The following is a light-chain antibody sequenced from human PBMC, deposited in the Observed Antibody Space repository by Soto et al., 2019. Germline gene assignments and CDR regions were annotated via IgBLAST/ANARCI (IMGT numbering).Light chain of an antibody. CDR2: GAS. V-gene: IGKV3-15*01. Sequence: EIEMTQPPATLSVSPGERDTFSCRASQSVSSNLAWYQQTPGQAHRLLIYGASTRATGIPARFSGSGSWTDFTLTISSLQSEDFAVYYCQQYNDWPTWTFGQGTKVDI. CDR1: QSVSSN. J-gene: IGKJ1*01. CDR3: QQYNDWPTWT.